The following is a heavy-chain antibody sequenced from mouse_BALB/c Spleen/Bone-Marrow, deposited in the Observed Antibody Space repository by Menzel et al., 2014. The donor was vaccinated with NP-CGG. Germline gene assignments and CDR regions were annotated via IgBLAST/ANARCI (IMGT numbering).Heavy chain of an antibody. CDR2: INPSTGYT. Sequence: VQLQQSGAELAKPGASVKMSCKASGYTFTSYWMRWVKQRPGQGLEWIGYINPSTGYTEYNQKFKDKATLTADKSSSTADMQLSSLTSEDSAVYYCARQITTVDYAMDYWGQGTSVTVSS. J-gene: IGHJ4*01. CDR3: ARQITTVDYAMDY. D-gene: IGHD1-1*01. CDR1: GYTFTSYW. V-gene: IGHV1-7*01.